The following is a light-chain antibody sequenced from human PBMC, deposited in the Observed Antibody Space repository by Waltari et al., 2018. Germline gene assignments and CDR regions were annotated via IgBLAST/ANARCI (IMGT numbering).Light chain of an antibody. J-gene: IGLJ3*02. CDR1: SGSLSSTSY. Sequence: QTVVTQEPSLSVSPGGTVTLTCALSSGSLSSTSYASWYQQSPGQAPRTLVYKTNLRSSGCPDCFSGSGLGNKAALTITGAQAEDESDYYCLLYMGSGIWVFGGGTKLTVL. CDR3: LLYMGSGIWV. CDR2: KTN. V-gene: IGLV8-61*02.